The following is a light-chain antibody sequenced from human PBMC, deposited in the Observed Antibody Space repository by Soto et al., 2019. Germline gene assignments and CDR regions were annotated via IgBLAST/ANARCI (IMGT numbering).Light chain of an antibody. V-gene: IGLV2-14*01. CDR1: NSDVGRYNY. CDR2: EVS. Sequence: QSVLTQPASVSGSPGQSITISCTGTNSDVGRYNYVSWYQQHPGKAPKLMIYEVSNRPSGVSNRFSGSKSGSTASLTISGLQAEDEADYYCSSYTSSSTEVFGGGTKLTVL. CDR3: SSYTSSSTEV. J-gene: IGLJ3*02.